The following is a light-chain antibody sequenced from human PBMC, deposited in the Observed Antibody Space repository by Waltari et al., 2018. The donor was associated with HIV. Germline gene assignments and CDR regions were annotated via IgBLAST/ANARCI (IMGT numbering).Light chain of an antibody. CDR3: QYYNTWPPMYT. J-gene: IGKJ2*01. V-gene: IGKV3-15*01. CDR1: PRGGRS. CDR2: GAS. Sequence: IVLTLSPAALSVFPGQRATLSCRTSPRGGRSLAWYQQKPGQSPRLRVYGASTRATGVPARFSGDGSGTSFTLTISSLQPEDFAVYYCQYYNTWPPMYTFGQGTKLEI.